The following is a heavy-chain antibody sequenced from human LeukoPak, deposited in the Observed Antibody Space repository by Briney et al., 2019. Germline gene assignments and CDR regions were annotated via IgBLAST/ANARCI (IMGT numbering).Heavy chain of an antibody. V-gene: IGHV3-74*01. Sequence: QPGGSLRLSCAASGFTFSSYWMHWVRQAPGKGLVWVSRIKPDGSGTWDADAVKGRFTISRDNAKNSLYLQMNSLRAEDTAVYYCARGGGYYGSGSYRNWGQGTLVTVSS. CDR3: ARGGGYYGSGSYRN. CDR2: IKPDGSGT. CDR1: GFTFSSYW. J-gene: IGHJ4*02. D-gene: IGHD3-10*01.